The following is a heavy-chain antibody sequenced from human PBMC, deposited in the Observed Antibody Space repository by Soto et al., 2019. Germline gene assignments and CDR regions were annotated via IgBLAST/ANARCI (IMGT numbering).Heavy chain of an antibody. V-gene: IGHV3-33*01. CDR1: GFTFSSYG. D-gene: IGHD3-22*01. J-gene: IGHJ4*02. CDR2: IWYDGSNK. CDR3: ARWVDYDSSGYYYVYDY. Sequence: ESVGGVVQPGRSLRLSCAASGFTFSSYGMHWVRQAPGKGLEWVAVIWYDGSNKYYADSVKGRFTISRDNSKNTLYLQMNSLRAEDTAVYYCARWVDYDSSGYYYVYDYWGQGTLVTVSS.